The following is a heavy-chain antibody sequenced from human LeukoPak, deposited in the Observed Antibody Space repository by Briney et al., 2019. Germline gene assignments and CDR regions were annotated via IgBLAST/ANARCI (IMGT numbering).Heavy chain of an antibody. Sequence: VASVKVSCKASGYTFTSYYMHWVRQAPGQGLEWMGIINPSGGSTSYAQKFQGRVTITRNTSISTAYMELSSLRSEDTAVYYCARGLLRFLEWSIGGGAFDIWGQGTMVTVSS. CDR1: GYTFTSYY. CDR2: INPSGGST. J-gene: IGHJ3*02. D-gene: IGHD3-3*01. CDR3: ARGLLRFLEWSIGGGAFDI. V-gene: IGHV1-46*01.